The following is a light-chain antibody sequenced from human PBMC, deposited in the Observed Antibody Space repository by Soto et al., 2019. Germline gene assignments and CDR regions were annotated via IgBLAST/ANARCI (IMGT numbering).Light chain of an antibody. CDR1: RSNIGTGFD. V-gene: IGLV1-40*01. CDR2: GNS. Sequence: QSVLTQPPSVSGAPGQRGTISCTGSRSNIGTGFDVHWYQQLPGTAPNLLIYGNSNRPSGVPDRFSGSKSGTSASLAITGLQAEDEADYYCQSYDSSLSAWVFGGRTKLTVL. CDR3: QSYDSSLSAWV. J-gene: IGLJ3*02.